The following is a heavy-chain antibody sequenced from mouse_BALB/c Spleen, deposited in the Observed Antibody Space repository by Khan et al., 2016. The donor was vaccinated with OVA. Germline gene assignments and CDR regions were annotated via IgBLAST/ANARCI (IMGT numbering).Heavy chain of an antibody. Sequence: EVKLQESGPGLVKPSQSLSLTCTVTGYSITSDYAWNWIRQFPGNKLEWMGYISYSGSTNYNPSLKSRISITRDTSKNQFFLQLNSVTTEDTATYYCARYGSRYNYAMDYWGQGTSVTVSS. CDR3: ARYGSRYNYAMDY. D-gene: IGHD2-2*01. J-gene: IGHJ4*01. CDR1: GYSITSDYA. CDR2: ISYSGST. V-gene: IGHV3-2*02.